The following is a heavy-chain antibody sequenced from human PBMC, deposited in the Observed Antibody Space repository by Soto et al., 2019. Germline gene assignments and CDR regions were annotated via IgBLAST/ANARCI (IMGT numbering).Heavy chain of an antibody. Sequence: KPVGSLRLSCAASGFTFSSYSMNWVRQAPGKGLEWVSSISSSSSYIYYADSVKGRFTISRDNAKNSLYLQMNSLRAEDTAVYYCARGRANTDAFDIWGQGTMVTVSS. CDR3: ARGRANTDAFDI. J-gene: IGHJ3*02. CDR1: GFTFSSYS. D-gene: IGHD1-26*01. CDR2: ISSSSSYI. V-gene: IGHV3-21*01.